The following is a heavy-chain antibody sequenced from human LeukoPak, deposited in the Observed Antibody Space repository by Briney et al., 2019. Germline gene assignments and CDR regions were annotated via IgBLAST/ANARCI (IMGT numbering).Heavy chain of an antibody. V-gene: IGHV6-1*01. Sequence: SRTLSLTCAISGDSVSGNSTAYNWIRQSPSRGLEWLGRTYYRSKWYNDYALSVKSRITFNPDTSKNQLSLHLNSVTPEDTAVYYCARGGQGDGYSADEAFDFWGQGTMVTVSS. CDR2: TYYRSKWYN. CDR1: GDSVSGNSTA. CDR3: ARGGQGDGYSADEAFDF. D-gene: IGHD5-24*01. J-gene: IGHJ3*01.